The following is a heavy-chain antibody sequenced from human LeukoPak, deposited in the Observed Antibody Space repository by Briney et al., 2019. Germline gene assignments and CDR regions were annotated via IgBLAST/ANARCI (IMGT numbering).Heavy chain of an antibody. D-gene: IGHD2-2*01. V-gene: IGHV1-69*05. CDR3: ARGGYQLLWYWFDP. CDR1: GGTFSSYA. CDR2: IIPIFGTA. J-gene: IGHJ5*02. Sequence: SVKVSCKASGGTFSSYAISWVRQAPGQGLEWMGGIIPIFGTANYAQKFQGRVTITTDESTSTAYMELSSLRSEDTAMYYCARGGYQLLWYWFDPWGQGTLVTVSS.